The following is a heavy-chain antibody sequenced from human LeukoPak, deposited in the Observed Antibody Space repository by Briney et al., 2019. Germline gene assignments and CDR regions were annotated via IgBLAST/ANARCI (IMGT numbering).Heavy chain of an antibody. CDR1: GGSFSGYY. J-gene: IGHJ6*02. V-gene: IGHV4-34*01. D-gene: IGHD3-10*01. Sequence: PSETLSLTCAVYGGSFSGYYWSWIRQPPGKGLEWIGEINHSGSTNYNPSLKSRVTISVDTSKNQFSLKLSSVTAVDTAVYYCARALEGFGELLFYYYYGMDVWGQGTTVTVSS. CDR2: INHSGST. CDR3: ARALEGFGELLFYYYYGMDV.